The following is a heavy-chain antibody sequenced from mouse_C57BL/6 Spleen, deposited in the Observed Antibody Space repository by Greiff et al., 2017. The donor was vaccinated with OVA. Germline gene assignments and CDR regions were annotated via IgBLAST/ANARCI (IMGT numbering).Heavy chain of an antibody. V-gene: IGHV10-1*01. D-gene: IGHD4-1*01. CDR1: GFSFNTYA. CDR2: IRSKSNNYAT. Sequence: EVQLVESGGGLVQPKGSLKLSCAASGFSFNTYAMNWVRQAPGKGLEWVARIRSKSNNYATYYADSVKDRFTISRDDSESMLYLQMNNLKTEDTAMYYSVRPNWDVWYFDVWGTGTTVTVSS. J-gene: IGHJ1*03. CDR3: VRPNWDVWYFDV.